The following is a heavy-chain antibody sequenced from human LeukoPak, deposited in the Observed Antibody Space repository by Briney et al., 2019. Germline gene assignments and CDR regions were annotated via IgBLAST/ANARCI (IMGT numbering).Heavy chain of an antibody. V-gene: IGHV4-59*01. Sequence: SETLSLTCTVSGVSISTYDWSWIRQPPGKGREWIGYIYYSGSTNYNPSLKSRVTISVDTSKNQSPLKLSSVTAADTAVYYCARDPSPFYSGSYLGFDPWGQGTLVTVSS. CDR3: ARDPSPFYSGSYLGFDP. CDR1: GVSISTYD. J-gene: IGHJ5*02. CDR2: IYYSGST. D-gene: IGHD1-26*01.